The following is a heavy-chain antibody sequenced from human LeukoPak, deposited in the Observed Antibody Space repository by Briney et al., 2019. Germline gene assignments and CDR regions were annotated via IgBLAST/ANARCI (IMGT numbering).Heavy chain of an antibody. CDR3: ARQGSRGAAGY. J-gene: IGHJ4*02. CDR2: INYSGST. D-gene: IGHD6-13*01. V-gene: IGHV4-39*01. CDR1: GGSISSNTYY. Sequence: PSETLSLTCTVSGGSISSNTYYWGWIRQPPGKGLEWIGYINYSGSTYYNPSLKSRVTISVDTSKNQFSLKLSSVTAADTAVYYCARQGSRGAAGYWGQGTLVTVSS.